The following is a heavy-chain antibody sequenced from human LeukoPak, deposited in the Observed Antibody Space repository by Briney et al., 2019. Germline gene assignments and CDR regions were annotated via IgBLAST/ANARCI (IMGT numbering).Heavy chain of an antibody. J-gene: IGHJ3*02. D-gene: IGHD3-22*01. V-gene: IGHV3-20*04. CDR3: ARAIPDYYDSSGYDAFDI. Sequence: GGSLRLSCAASGFTFDDCGMSWVCQAPGKGLEWVSGINWNGGSTGYADSVKGRFTISRDNAKNSLYLQMNSLRAEDTALYYCARAIPDYYDSSGYDAFDIWGQGTMVTVSS. CDR2: INWNGGST. CDR1: GFTFDDCG.